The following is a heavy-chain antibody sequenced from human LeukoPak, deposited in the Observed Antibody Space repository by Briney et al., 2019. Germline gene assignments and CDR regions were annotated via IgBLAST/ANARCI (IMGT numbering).Heavy chain of an antibody. CDR2: IKSKTDGGTT. Sequence: PGGSLRLSCAASGFTFSNAWMSWVRQAPGKGLEWVGRIKSKTDGGTTDYAAPVKGRFTISRDDSKNTLYLQMNSLKTEDTAVYYCTTAGKQQLVNTQPYYYYYMDVWGKGTTVTVSS. CDR1: GFTFSNAW. J-gene: IGHJ6*03. V-gene: IGHV3-15*01. D-gene: IGHD6-13*01. CDR3: TTAGKQQLVNTQPYYYYYMDV.